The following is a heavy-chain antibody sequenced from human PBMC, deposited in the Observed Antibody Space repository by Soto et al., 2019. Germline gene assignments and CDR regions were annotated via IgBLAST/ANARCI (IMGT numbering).Heavy chain of an antibody. J-gene: IGHJ3*02. CDR3: ARVQYGGYDFKLAFDI. D-gene: IGHD5-12*01. V-gene: IGHV1-3*01. Sequence: QVQLVQSGAQVKKPGASVKVSCKASGYTFENYALHWVRQAPGRRLEWMGWIHAGNGNTKYSQSFQGRVTITRDTSASTVHMDLSSLRSEDTAVYYCARVQYGGYDFKLAFDIWGQGTMVTVSS. CDR2: IHAGNGNT. CDR1: GYTFENYA.